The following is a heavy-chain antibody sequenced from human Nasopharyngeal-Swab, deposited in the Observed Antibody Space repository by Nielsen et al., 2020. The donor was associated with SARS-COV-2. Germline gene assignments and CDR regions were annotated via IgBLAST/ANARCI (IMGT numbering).Heavy chain of an antibody. J-gene: IGHJ4*02. CDR2: IWYDGSNK. V-gene: IGHV3-33*01. CDR3: ARDAGGSGGGY. D-gene: IGHD3-16*01. Sequence: GGSLRLSCAASGFTFSSYGMHWVRRAPGKGLEWVAVIWYDGSNKYCADSVKGRFTISRDNSKNTLYLQMNSLRAEDTAVYYCARDAGGSGGGYWGQGTLVTVSS. CDR1: GFTFSSYG.